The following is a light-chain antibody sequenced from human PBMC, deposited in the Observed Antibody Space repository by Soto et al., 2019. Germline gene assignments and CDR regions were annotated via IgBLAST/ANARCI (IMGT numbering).Light chain of an antibody. Sequence: EIVLTQSPATLSLSPGERATLSCRASQSVSSYLAWYQQKPGQAPRLLIYDASNRATGITARCSGSGSGTDFTLTISSLEPEDFAVYYCQQRSNWPRTFGQGTKVEI. CDR2: DAS. CDR1: QSVSSY. J-gene: IGKJ1*01. CDR3: QQRSNWPRT. V-gene: IGKV3-11*01.